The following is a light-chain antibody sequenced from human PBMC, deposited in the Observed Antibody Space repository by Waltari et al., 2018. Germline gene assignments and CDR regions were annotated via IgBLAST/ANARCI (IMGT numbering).Light chain of an antibody. J-gene: IGKJ4*01. V-gene: IGKV2-28*01. Sequence: DIAMTQSPLSLPVTPGEPASISCRSSQSLLHSNGYNYLDWYLQKPGQSPQLLIYLGSNRASGVPDRFSGSGSGTDFTQKISRVEAEDVGVYYCMQALQTPLTFGGGTKVEIK. CDR3: MQALQTPLT. CDR1: QSLLHSNGYNY. CDR2: LGS.